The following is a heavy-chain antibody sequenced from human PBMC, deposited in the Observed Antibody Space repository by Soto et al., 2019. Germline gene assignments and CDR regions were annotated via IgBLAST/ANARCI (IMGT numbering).Heavy chain of an antibody. CDR2: LSGNSGTT. Sequence: EVQLLESGGGLVQPGGSLRLSCAASGFTFSSYAMTWVRQAPGKGLEWVSALSGNSGTTYSADSVKGRLTISRDNSRNTLYLQMSSLRAEDTALYYCAKASTFTIFSANDFWGQGTLVTVSS. CDR1: GFTFSSYA. D-gene: IGHD3-3*01. J-gene: IGHJ4*02. CDR3: AKASTFTIFSANDF. V-gene: IGHV3-23*01.